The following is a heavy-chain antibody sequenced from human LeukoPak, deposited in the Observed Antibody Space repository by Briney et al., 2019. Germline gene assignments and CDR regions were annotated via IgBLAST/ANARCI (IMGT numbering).Heavy chain of an antibody. V-gene: IGHV1-8*01. J-gene: IGHJ6*03. CDR3: ARGDSSSWYDYYYYYMDV. CDR1: GYTFSSYG. CDR2: MNPNSGNT. Sequence: ASVKVSCKASGYTFSSYGINWVRQATGQGLEWMGWMNPNSGNTGYAQKFQRRVTMTRNTSISTAYMELRSLRSEDTAVYYCARGDSSSWYDYYYYYMDVWGKGTTVTVSS. D-gene: IGHD6-13*01.